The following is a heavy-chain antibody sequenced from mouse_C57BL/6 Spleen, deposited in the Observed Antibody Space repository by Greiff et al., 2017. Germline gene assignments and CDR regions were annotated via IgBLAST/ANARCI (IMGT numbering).Heavy chain of an antibody. Sequence: DVKLEESGPGLVKPSQSLSLTCSVTGYSITSGYYWNWNRQFPGNKLEWMGYISYDGSNNYNPSLKNRISITRDTSKNQFFLKLNSVTTEDTATYYCASRGDLDYAMDYWGQGTSVTVSS. CDR2: ISYDGSN. CDR3: ASRGDLDYAMDY. J-gene: IGHJ4*01. CDR1: GYSITSGYY. V-gene: IGHV3-6*01. D-gene: IGHD3-3*01.